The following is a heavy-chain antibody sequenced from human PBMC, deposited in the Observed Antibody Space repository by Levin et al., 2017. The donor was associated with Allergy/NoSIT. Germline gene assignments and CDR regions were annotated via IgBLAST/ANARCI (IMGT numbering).Heavy chain of an antibody. CDR1: GFTFSSYA. D-gene: IGHD5-18*01. Sequence: GGSLRLSCAASGFTFSSYAMHWVRQAPGKGLEWVAVISYDGSNKYYADSVKGRFTISRDNSKNTLYLQMNSLRAEDTAVYYCARGEGRGYTAIYWGQGTLVTVSS. V-gene: IGHV3-30*04. J-gene: IGHJ4*02. CDR3: ARGEGRGYTAIY. CDR2: ISYDGSNK.